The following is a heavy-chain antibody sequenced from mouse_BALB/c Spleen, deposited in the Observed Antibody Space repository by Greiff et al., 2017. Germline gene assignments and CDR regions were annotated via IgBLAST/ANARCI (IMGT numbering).Heavy chain of an antibody. CDR3: ARHGQIYYDYAGAMDY. CDR1: GYTFTEYI. J-gene: IGHJ4*01. V-gene: IGHV1-62-2*01. CDR2: FYPGSGSI. Sequence: QVHVKQSGAGLVKPGASVKLSCKASGYTFTEYIIHWVKQRSGQGLEWIGWFYPGSGSIKYNEKFKDKATLTADKSSSTVYMELSRLTSEDSAVYFCARHGQIYYDYAGAMDYWGQGTSVTVSS. D-gene: IGHD2-4*01.